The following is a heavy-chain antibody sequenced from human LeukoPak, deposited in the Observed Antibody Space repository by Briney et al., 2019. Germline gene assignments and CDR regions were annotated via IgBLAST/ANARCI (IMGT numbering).Heavy chain of an antibody. D-gene: IGHD1-14*01. Sequence: GGSLRLSCAASGFSFSTYYVNWVRQAPGKGLEWVSCISSGSTYIYYADSVRGRFAISRDNAKNSLYLQMNSLRAEDTAVYYCARENHGSFDYWGQGSLVTVSS. CDR2: ISSGSTYI. V-gene: IGHV3-21*01. J-gene: IGHJ4*02. CDR3: ARENHGSFDY. CDR1: GFSFSTYY.